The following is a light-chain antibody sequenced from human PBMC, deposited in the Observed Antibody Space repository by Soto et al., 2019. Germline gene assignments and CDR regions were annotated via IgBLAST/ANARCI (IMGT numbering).Light chain of an antibody. Sequence: DSQMTQSPCSLSASVGDRVTITCRASQSITTYLNWYRQKPGKAPKLLIYAASSLQSGVPSRFSGSGSETEFTLSISSLQPEDFATYFCQQIYSAPLTFGGGTKVDI. CDR2: AAS. J-gene: IGKJ4*01. V-gene: IGKV1-39*01. CDR3: QQIYSAPLT. CDR1: QSITTY.